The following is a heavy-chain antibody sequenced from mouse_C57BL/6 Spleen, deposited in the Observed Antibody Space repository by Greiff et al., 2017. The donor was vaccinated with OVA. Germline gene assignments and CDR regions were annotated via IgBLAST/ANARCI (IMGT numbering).Heavy chain of an antibody. V-gene: IGHV1-55*01. D-gene: IGHD2-5*01. Sequence: QVHVKQSGAELVKPGASVKMSCKASGYTFTSYWITWVKQRPGQGLEWIGDIYPGSGSTNYNEKFKSKATLTVDTSSSTAYMQLSSLTSEDSAVYYCARKAYYSNYPDYWGQGTTLTVSS. CDR2: IYPGSGST. CDR3: ARKAYYSNYPDY. CDR1: GYTFTSYW. J-gene: IGHJ2*01.